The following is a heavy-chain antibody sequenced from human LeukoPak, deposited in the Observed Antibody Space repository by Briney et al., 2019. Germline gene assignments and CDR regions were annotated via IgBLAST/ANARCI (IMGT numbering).Heavy chain of an antibody. Sequence: SSETLSLTCAVSGGSISSGGYSWSWIRQPPGKGLEWIGYISHSGSTYYNPSLKSRVTISVDRSKNQFSLELSSVTAADTAVYYCARDRITMIVVGYAFDIWGQGTMVTVSS. CDR1: GGSISSGGYS. CDR3: ARDRITMIVVGYAFDI. CDR2: ISHSGST. V-gene: IGHV4-30-2*01. J-gene: IGHJ3*02. D-gene: IGHD3-22*01.